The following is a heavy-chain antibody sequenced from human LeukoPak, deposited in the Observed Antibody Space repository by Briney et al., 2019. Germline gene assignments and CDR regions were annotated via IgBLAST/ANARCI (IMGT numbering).Heavy chain of an antibody. V-gene: IGHV3-74*01. Sequence: PGGSLRLSCAVSGFTSGFTFSSRWMHWVRQAPGKGLMWVSLVKDDGSTNYADSVKGRFTVSRDNTMNTLYLQMNNLGVEDTALYFCHPLGYTSNWGQGTLVAVSS. CDR3: HPLGYTSN. CDR2: VKDDGST. J-gene: IGHJ4*02. D-gene: IGHD6-19*01. CDR1: GFTFSSRW.